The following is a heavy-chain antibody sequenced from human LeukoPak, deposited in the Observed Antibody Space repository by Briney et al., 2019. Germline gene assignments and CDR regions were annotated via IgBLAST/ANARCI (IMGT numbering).Heavy chain of an antibody. V-gene: IGHV1-2*02. D-gene: IGHD3-3*01. CDR1: GYTFTGYY. CDR2: INPNSGGT. CDR3: ARDRGVAGSPLGWFDP. Sequence: ASVKVSCKASGYTFTGYYMHWVRQAPGQGLEWMGWINPNSGGTNYAQKFQGRVTMTRDTSISTAYMELSRLRSDDTAVYYCARDRGVAGSPLGWFDPWGQGTLVTVSS. J-gene: IGHJ5*02.